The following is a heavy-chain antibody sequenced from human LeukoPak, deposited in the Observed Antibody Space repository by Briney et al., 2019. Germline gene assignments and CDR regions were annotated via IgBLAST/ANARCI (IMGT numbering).Heavy chain of an antibody. J-gene: IGHJ4*02. Sequence: SETLSLTCTVSGDSIINGDFYWSWIRQPPGKGLEWIGYIHHSGSSYYNPSLKSRVTMSLDRSMNQLSLKLSSVTAADTAVYYCVRDQCTSTSCYQADYWGQGTLVTVSS. CDR3: VRDQCTSTSCYQADY. CDR1: GDSIINGDFY. D-gene: IGHD2-2*01. V-gene: IGHV4-30-2*01. CDR2: IHHSGSS.